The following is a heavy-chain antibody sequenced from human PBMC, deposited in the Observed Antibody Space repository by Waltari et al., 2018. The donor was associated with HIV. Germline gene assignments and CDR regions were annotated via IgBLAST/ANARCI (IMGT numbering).Heavy chain of an antibody. Sequence: EVQLVDSGGGLVQPGGSLRLVCAASGFPISSYSMSWVRQAPGEGLEWVAFIKEDGSEKTYVDSVKGRFTISRDNAKNSLFLQMNNLRAEDTAVYHCGRGGLRDYWGQGTLVTVSS. CDR1: GFPISSYS. J-gene: IGHJ4*02. V-gene: IGHV3-7*01. CDR3: GRGGLRDY. D-gene: IGHD3-16*01. CDR2: IKEDGSEK.